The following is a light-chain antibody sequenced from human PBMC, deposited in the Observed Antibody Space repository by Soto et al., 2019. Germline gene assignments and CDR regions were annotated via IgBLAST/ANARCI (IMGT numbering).Light chain of an antibody. CDR2: GAS. CDR1: QSVSSTT. V-gene: IGKV3-20*01. CDR3: QQYGSSPWT. J-gene: IGKJ1*01. Sequence: EIVLTQSPRTLSLSPGERATLSCRASQSVSSTTLVWYQQKPGQAPRLLISGASYRAAGIPDRFSGSGSGTDFTLTISRLEPEDLALYYCQQYGSSPWTFGQGTKVDIK.